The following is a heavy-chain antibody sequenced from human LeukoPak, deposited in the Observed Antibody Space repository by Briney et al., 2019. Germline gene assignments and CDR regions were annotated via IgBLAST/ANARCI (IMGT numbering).Heavy chain of an antibody. CDR2: IYHTGDI. V-gene: IGHV4-38-2*01. J-gene: IGHJ4*02. Sequence: SETLSLTCSVSVFSVNSNYYWGWVRQPPGKGLEWIGNIYHTGDIFHNPSLESRVTMSVDTSKNQFFLKLTSVTPAYTAVYDCERSWANLYYLDYWGQEALVAVSS. CDR1: VFSVNSNYY. D-gene: IGHD4/OR15-4a*01. CDR3: ERSWANLYYLDY.